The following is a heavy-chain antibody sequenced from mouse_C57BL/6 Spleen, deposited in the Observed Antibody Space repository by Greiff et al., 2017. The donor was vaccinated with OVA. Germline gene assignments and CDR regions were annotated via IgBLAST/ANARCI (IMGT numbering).Heavy chain of an antibody. V-gene: IGHV14-2*01. J-gene: IGHJ4*01. Sequence: VQLQQSGAELVKPGASVKLSCTASGFYIKDYYMHWVKQRTEQGLEWIGRIDPEDGETKYAPKFQGKATIPADTSSNTAYLQLSSLTYTDTAVYYCARSTVVEAMDDWGQGTSVTVSS. D-gene: IGHD1-1*01. CDR3: ARSTVVEAMDD. CDR2: IDPEDGET. CDR1: GFYIKDYY.